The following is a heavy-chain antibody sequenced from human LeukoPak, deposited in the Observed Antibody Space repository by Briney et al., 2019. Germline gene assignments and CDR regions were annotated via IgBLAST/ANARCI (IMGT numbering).Heavy chain of an antibody. J-gene: IGHJ6*02. V-gene: IGHV3-11*06. Sequence: MPGGSLRLSCAASGFTFTDFYMSWIRQAPGKGLEWLSDISRSSTDTNYADSVKGRFTISRDNAKNSLFLQLNSLRAEDTAVYYCARDGWGMDVWGQGTTVTVSS. CDR3: ARDGWGMDV. D-gene: IGHD3-10*01. CDR1: GFTFTDFY. CDR2: ISRSSTDT.